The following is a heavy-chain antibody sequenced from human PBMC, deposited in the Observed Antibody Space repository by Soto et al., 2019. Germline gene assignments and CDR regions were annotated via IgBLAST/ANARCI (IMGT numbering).Heavy chain of an antibody. Sequence: QVHLVQSGTEVKKPGSSVKVSCKASGGTFSSSGFSWVRQAPGQGLEWMGMIVPSLDTTNYAQKFQARVTVTADEGPSPAYLEVRRLRFEDTAVYYFSKWPKARFNAGPYAVDVWGQGTRVIVSS. J-gene: IGHJ6*02. CDR3: SKWPKARFNAGPYAVDV. V-gene: IGHV1-69*11. D-gene: IGHD5-12*01. CDR2: IVPSLDTT. CDR1: GGTFSSSG.